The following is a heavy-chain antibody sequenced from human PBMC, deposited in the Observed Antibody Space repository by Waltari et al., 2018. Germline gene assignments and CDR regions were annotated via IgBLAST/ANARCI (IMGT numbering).Heavy chain of an antibody. V-gene: IGHV4-4*02. CDR2: INHSGRA. CDR1: GGSISSSNW. D-gene: IGHD5-18*01. J-gene: IGHJ4*02. CDR3: AKNAGDVVDTAMAI. Sequence: QVQLQESGPGLVKPSGTLSLTCAVSGGSISSSNWWSWVRQPPGKGLEWIGEINHSGRANYNPSLKSRVTISVDTSKNQFSLKLTSVTAADTAVYYCAKNAGDVVDTAMAIWGQGTLVTVSS.